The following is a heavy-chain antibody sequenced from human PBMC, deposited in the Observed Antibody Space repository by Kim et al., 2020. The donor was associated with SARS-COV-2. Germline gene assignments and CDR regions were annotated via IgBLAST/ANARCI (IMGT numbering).Heavy chain of an antibody. D-gene: IGHD3-3*01. CDR1: GFTITTSG. CDR2: ISHDGTTK. CDR3: ASPGLNFWTGYSF. V-gene: IGHV3-30*03. Sequence: GGSLRLSCAASGFTITTSGFHWVRQAPGKGLEWVSSISHDGTTKFYADSVQGRFSISRDTSKNTIFLQMNSLRGEDTAVYYCASPGLNFWTGYSFWGLGTLVTVSS. J-gene: IGHJ4*02.